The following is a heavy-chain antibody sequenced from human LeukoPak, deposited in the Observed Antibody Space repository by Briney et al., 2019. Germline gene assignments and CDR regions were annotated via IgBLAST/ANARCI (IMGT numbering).Heavy chain of an antibody. CDR1: GYTFTGHY. D-gene: IGHD4/OR15-4a*01. CDR2: IKPDTGAT. V-gene: IGHV1-2*02. J-gene: IGHJ4*02. CDR3: VRDHDFGPDY. Sequence: GAYMKVSCKASGYTFTGHYFHWLRQAPGQGLEWMGWIKPDTGATNFAQKFHGRLTMTTDTSISTGYMELRSLTSDDTAMYYCVRDHDFGPDYWGQGTLVTVS.